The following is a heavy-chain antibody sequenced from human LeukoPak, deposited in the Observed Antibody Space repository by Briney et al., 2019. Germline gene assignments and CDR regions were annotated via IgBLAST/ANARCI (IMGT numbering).Heavy chain of an antibody. CDR3: ARAPKGMTTVRYYYYYYMDV. CDR2: IYYREST. J-gene: IGHJ6*03. V-gene: IGHV4-31*03. CDR1: GGSIISRGGFL. D-gene: IGHD4-11*01. Sequence: SQTLSLTCTFSGGSIISRGGFLWSWIRQHPEKGLEWSGYIYYRESTYYNPSLKSRVTISVDTSKNQFSLKLSSVTAADTAVYYCARAPKGMTTVRYYYYYYMDVWGKGTTVTVSS.